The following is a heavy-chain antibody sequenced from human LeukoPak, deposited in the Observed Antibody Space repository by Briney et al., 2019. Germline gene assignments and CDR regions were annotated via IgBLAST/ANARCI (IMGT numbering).Heavy chain of an antibody. CDR3: ARERSFYGANLAVDY. Sequence: GGSLRLFCAASGFTFSDYYMSWIRQAPGKGLEWVSYISLSGSTIHYTDSVKGRFTISRDNARDSLFLQMNSLRAEDTAVYYCARERSFYGANLAVDYWGQGTLVTVSS. V-gene: IGHV3-11*01. CDR1: GFTFSDYY. J-gene: IGHJ4*02. CDR2: ISLSGSTI. D-gene: IGHD4/OR15-4a*01.